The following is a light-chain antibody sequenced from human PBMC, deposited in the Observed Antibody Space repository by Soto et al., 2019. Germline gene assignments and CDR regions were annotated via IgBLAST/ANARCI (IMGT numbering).Light chain of an antibody. Sequence: EIVLTQSPGTLSFFPGERATLSCRASQTVSSGQLAWYQQKPGQAPRLLIYGASTRATGIPDRFSGGGSATDFTLTISSLQSEDFAVYYCQQYNHWWTFGQGTKVDIK. CDR3: QQYNHWWT. CDR1: QTVSSGQ. CDR2: GAS. J-gene: IGKJ1*01. V-gene: IGKV3-20*01.